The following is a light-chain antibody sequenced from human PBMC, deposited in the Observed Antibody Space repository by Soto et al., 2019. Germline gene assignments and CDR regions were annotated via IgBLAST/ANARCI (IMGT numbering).Light chain of an antibody. CDR1: QSVTTN. Sequence: VITHSAAHLSVSLGERATLSYTPSQSVTTNLAWYQQNPGQAPRLLIFDASARAVDIPGRFSGSKSGTEFTLTISSLQPEDLAVYYCHYYDKWPPGTFGQGTKVDIK. CDR3: HYYDKWPPGT. J-gene: IGKJ1*01. V-gene: IGKV3D-15*01. CDR2: DAS.